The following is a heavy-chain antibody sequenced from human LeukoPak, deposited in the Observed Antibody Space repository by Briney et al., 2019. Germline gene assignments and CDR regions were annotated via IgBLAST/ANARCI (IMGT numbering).Heavy chain of an antibody. CDR2: IYYSGST. D-gene: IGHD3-3*01. J-gene: IGHJ6*02. V-gene: IGHV4-39*02. Sequence: SETLSLTCIVSGGSISSSSHNWGWIRQPPGKGLEWIGSIYYSGSTYYNPSLKSRLTISVDTSKNQFSLKLSSVTAADTAVYYCARDPLTIFGLYGMDVWGQGTTVTVSS. CDR3: ARDPLTIFGLYGMDV. CDR1: GGSISSSSHN.